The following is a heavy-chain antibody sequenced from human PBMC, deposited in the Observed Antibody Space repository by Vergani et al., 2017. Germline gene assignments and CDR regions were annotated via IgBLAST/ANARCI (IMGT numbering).Heavy chain of an antibody. CDR2: INHSGST. CDR3: ARDAVRYSNYDGY. J-gene: IGHJ4*02. CDR1: GGSFSGYY. Sequence: QVQLQQWGAGLLKPSETLSLTCAVYGGSFSGYYWSWIRQHPGKGLEWVGEINHSGSTDYNPSLKSRVSISVDTSKNQFSLKLSSVTAADTAVYYCARDAVRYSNYDGYGDQGTLVTSSS. D-gene: IGHD4-11*01. V-gene: IGHV4-34*01.